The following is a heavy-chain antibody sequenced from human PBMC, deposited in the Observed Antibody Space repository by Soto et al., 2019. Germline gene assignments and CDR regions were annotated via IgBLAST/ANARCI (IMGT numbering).Heavy chain of an antibody. CDR3: ALAPNSHHQPTRY. Sequence: QVQLVQSGAEVKTPGSSVKVSCKVSGGSFHSSAINWLRQAPGQGLEWMGGITPISDSANYAQNFQGRATITADVYTTLAYMEVNSLASEDTAVFYWALAPNSHHQPTRYWGQGTLVTVSS. D-gene: IGHD2-2*01. J-gene: IGHJ4*02. CDR2: ITPISDSA. CDR1: GGSFHSSA. V-gene: IGHV1-69*01.